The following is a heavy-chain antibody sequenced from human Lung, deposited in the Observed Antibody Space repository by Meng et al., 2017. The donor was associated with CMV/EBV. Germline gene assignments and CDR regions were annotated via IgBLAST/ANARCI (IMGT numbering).Heavy chain of an antibody. J-gene: IGHJ4*02. CDR1: GFTFSNYG. V-gene: IGHV3-21*01. D-gene: IGHD5-12*01. CDR3: ARAGGFHPTDY. Sequence: GESLKISCAASGFTFSNYGMHWVRQAPGKGLEWVSSISSSSSYIYYADSVKGRFTISRDNAKNSLYLQMNSLRAEDTAVYYCARAGGFHPTDYWGQGTLVTVSS. CDR2: ISSSSSYI.